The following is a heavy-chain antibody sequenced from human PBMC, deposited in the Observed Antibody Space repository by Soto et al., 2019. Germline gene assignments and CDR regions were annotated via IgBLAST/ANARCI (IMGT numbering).Heavy chain of an antibody. V-gene: IGHV1-8*01. CDR2: MNPNSGNT. CDR1: GYTFTSYD. CDR3: ARATPSYAMAV. D-gene: IGHD2-15*01. Sequence: QVQLVQSGAEVKKPGASVKVSCKASGYTFTSYDINWVRQATGQGLEWMGWMNPNSGNTGYAQKFQGRVTMTRNTSLSTASMEPSTLISEDMAVYYSARATPSYAMAVWGQATTVTVPS. J-gene: IGHJ6*02.